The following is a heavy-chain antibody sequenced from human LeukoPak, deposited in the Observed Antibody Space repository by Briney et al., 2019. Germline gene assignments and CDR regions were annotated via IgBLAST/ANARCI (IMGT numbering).Heavy chain of an antibody. CDR3: ATSFRAVNWFDP. V-gene: IGHV1-46*01. J-gene: IGHJ5*02. D-gene: IGHD3-10*01. CDR2: INPSGGST. Sequence: ASVKVSCKASGYTFTRYYMNWVRQAPRQGLEWMEIINPSGGSTNYAQKFQGRVTMTRDTSTSTIYMEVSSLRSEDTAVYYCATSFRAVNWFDPWGQGTLVTVSS. CDR1: GYTFTRYY.